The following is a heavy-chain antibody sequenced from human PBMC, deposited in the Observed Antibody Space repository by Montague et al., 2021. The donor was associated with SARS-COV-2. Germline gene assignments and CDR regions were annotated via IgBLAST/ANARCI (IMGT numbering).Heavy chain of an antibody. CDR3: ARGHLSVSMIVVVFTSASYYFDY. V-gene: IGHV4-34*01. Sequence: SETLSLTCGVYGGSFGDDHWSWIRQPPGKGLEWIGDIKQSGSTNYNPSLKSRVTISVDTSRNQFSLKLTSVTAADTAVYFCARGHLSVSMIVVVFTSASYYFDYWGQGAFVTVSS. J-gene: IGHJ4*02. D-gene: IGHD3-22*01. CDR1: GGSFGDDH. CDR2: IKQSGST.